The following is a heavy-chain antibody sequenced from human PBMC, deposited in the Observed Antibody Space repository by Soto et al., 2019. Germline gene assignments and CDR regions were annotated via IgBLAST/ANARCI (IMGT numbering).Heavy chain of an antibody. D-gene: IGHD6-13*01. CDR1: GFTFSGSA. CDR3: TRRAAAAAVVPYGMDV. Sequence: GGSLRLSCAASGFTFSGSAMHWVRQASGKGLEWVGRIRSKANSYATAYAASVKGRFTISRDDSKNTAYLQMNSLKTEDTAVYYCTRRAAAAAVVPYGMDVWGQGTTVTVSS. J-gene: IGHJ6*02. CDR2: IRSKANSYAT. V-gene: IGHV3-73*01.